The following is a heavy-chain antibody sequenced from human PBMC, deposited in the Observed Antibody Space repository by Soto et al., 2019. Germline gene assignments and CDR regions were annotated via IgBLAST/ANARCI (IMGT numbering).Heavy chain of an antibody. CDR1: GFSLSTSGMC. J-gene: IGHJ4*02. V-gene: IGHV2-70*11. CDR3: ARIYTYDDIGPDLALYYFDY. Sequence: PTQTLTLTCTFSGFSLSTSGMCVSWLRQPPGKALEWLARVDWDEDKYYSTSLKTRLTISKDTSKNQVVLTMTNMDPVDTATYYCARIYTYDDIGPDLALYYFDYWGQGTLVTVSS. D-gene: IGHD3-9*01. CDR2: VDWDEDK.